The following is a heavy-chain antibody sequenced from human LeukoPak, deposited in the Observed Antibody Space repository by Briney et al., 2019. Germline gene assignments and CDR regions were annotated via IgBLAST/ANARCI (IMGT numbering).Heavy chain of an antibody. V-gene: IGHV4-59*08. D-gene: IGHD5-18*01. J-gene: IGHJ3*01. Sequence: SETLSLTCIVSHGSISRYYWSWIRQPPGKGLEWIGHLYYSGSTEYSPSLKSRVTISVDTSENQVSLKVTSVTAADTAVYYCARLQNRGFDYGYDDAFDVWGQGTMVTVSS. CDR1: HGSISRYY. CDR2: LYYSGST. CDR3: ARLQNRGFDYGYDDAFDV.